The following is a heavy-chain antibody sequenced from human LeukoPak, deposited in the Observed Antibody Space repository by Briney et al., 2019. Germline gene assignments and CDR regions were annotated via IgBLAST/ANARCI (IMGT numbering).Heavy chain of an antibody. CDR2: IRYDGSNK. D-gene: IGHD4-17*01. CDR3: AKSGMTTVTSWFDP. Sequence: GGSLRLSCAASGFTFSSYSMYWVRQAPGKGLEWVAFIRYDGSNKYYADSVKGRFTISRDNSKNTLYLQMNSLGAEDTAVYYCAKSGMTTVTSWFDPWGQGTLVTVSS. J-gene: IGHJ5*02. CDR1: GFTFSSYS. V-gene: IGHV3-30*02.